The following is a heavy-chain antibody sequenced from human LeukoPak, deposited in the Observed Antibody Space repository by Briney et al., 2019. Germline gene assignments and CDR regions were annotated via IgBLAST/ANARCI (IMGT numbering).Heavy chain of an antibody. CDR3: ARERTTYCSGGSCQIDAFDI. CDR2: IYYSGST. CDR1: GDSISNYY. D-gene: IGHD2-15*01. Sequence: MPSETLSLTCTVSGDSISNYYWSWIRQPPGKGLEWIGYIYYSGSTYYNPSLKSRVTISVDTSKNQFSLKLSSVTAADTAVYYCARERTTYCSGGSCQIDAFDIWGQGTMVTVSS. V-gene: IGHV4-30-4*01. J-gene: IGHJ3*02.